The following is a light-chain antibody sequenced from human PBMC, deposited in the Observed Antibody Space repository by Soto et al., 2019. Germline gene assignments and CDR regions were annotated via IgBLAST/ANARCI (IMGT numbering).Light chain of an antibody. Sequence: EIVLTQSPGTLSLSPGERATLSCRASQSVRSSYFAWYQQKPGQAPRLLIYGKSSRATGIPDRFSGSGSGTDFTLTISRLEPEDSAVYYCHQYGASQTFGQGTKVDIK. CDR3: HQYGASQT. CDR2: GKS. J-gene: IGKJ1*01. V-gene: IGKV3-20*01. CDR1: QSVRSSY.